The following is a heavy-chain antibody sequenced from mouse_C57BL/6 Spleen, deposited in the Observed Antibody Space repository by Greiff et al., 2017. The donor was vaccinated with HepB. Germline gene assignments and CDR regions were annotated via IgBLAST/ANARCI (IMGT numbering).Heavy chain of an antibody. CDR2: ISSGSSTI. J-gene: IGHJ4*01. CDR3: ARGPLYYSYAMDY. Sequence: DVMLVESGGGLVKPGGSLKLSCAASGFTFSDSGMHWVRQAPEKGLEWVAYISSGSSTIYYADTVKGRFTISRDNAKNTLFLQMTSLRSEDTAMYYCARGPLYYSYAMDYWGQGTSVTVSS. D-gene: IGHD1-1*01. V-gene: IGHV5-17*01. CDR1: GFTFSDSG.